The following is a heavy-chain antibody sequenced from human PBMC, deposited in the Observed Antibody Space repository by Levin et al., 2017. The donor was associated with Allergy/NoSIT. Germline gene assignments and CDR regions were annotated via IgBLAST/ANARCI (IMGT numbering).Heavy chain of an antibody. J-gene: IGHJ5*02. CDR3: ARFSSAWGSYGPNPNH. Sequence: PGGSLRLSCKGSGYSFTSYWIGWVRQMPGKGLEWMVIIYPSDSDTRYSPSFQGQVTISADKSTSTAYLHWTSLKASDTATYYCARFSSAWGSYGPNPNHWGQGTLVTVSS. CDR1: GYSFTSYW. V-gene: IGHV5-51*06. D-gene: IGHD1-26*01. CDR2: IYPSDSDT.